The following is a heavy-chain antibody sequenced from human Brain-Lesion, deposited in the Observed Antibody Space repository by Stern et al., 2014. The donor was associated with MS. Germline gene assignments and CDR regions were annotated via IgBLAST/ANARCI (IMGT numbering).Heavy chain of an antibody. CDR3: ARDITGSSAYFDY. CDR1: GFTFDDYA. D-gene: IGHD1-14*01. V-gene: IGHV3-9*01. J-gene: IGHJ4*02. CDR2: ISWNRCTI. Sequence: VQLVQSGGDLVQPGRSLRLSCAAFGFTFDDYAMHWVRQAPGKGLEWVAGISWNRCTIGYADSGKGRFTTSRDNAYSSLYLQMNSLRPEDTALYYCARDITGSSAYFDYWGQGTLVTVSS.